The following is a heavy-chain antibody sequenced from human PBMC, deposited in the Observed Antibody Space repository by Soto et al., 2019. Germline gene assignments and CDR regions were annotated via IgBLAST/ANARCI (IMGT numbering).Heavy chain of an antibody. D-gene: IGHD1-7*01. J-gene: IGHJ6*03. V-gene: IGHV3-9*01. Sequence: EVQLVESGGGLVQPGRSLRLSCAASGFTFDDYAMHWVRQAPGKGLEWVSGISWNSGSIGYADSVKGRFTISRDNAKNSLYLQMNSLRAEDTALYYCAKDIYPSELRPNLYYMDVWGKGTTVNVSS. CDR3: AKDIYPSELRPNLYYMDV. CDR1: GFTFDDYA. CDR2: ISWNSGSI.